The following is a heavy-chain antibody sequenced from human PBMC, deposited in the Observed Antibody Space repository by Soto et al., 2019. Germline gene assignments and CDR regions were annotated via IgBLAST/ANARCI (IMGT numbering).Heavy chain of an antibody. CDR1: GFTFSSYW. D-gene: IGHD6-13*01. CDR2: IKQDGSEK. CDR3: ARDGRIAAAGTGWFDP. J-gene: IGHJ5*02. Sequence: PGGSLRLSCAASGFTFSSYWMSWVRQAPGKGLEWVANIKQDGSEKYYVDSVKGRFTISRDNAKNSLYLQMNSLRAEDTAVYYCARDGRIAAAGTGWFDPWGQGTLVTVSS. V-gene: IGHV3-7*03.